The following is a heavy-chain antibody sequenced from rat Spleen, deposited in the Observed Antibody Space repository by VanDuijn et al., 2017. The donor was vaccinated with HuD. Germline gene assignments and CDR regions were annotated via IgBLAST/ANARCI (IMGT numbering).Heavy chain of an antibody. J-gene: IGHJ3*01. Sequence: EVQLVDSGGGLVRPGRSMKLSCAASGFTFSNYYMAWVRQTPTKGLEWVASITTSGDNTYYRDSVKGRFTISRDDARRTQYLQMDSLRSEDTATYYCARHGGLRNWFAYWGQGTLVTVSS. CDR1: GFTFSNYY. CDR2: ITTSGDNT. V-gene: IGHV5-25*01. D-gene: IGHD1-11*01. CDR3: ARHGGLRNWFAY.